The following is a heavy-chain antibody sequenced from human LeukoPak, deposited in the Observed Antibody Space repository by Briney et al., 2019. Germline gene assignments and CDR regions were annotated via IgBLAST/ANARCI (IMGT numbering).Heavy chain of an antibody. CDR1: GGSFSGYY. V-gene: IGHV4-34*01. CDR3: ARHPIVGYCSGGSCIYFDY. Sequence: SETLSLTCAVYGGSFSGYYWSWIRQPPGKGLEWIGEINHSGSTNYNPSLKSRVTISVDTSKNQFSLKLSSVTAADTAVYYCARHPIVGYCSGGSCIYFDYWGQGTLVTVSS. D-gene: IGHD2-15*01. J-gene: IGHJ4*02. CDR2: INHSGST.